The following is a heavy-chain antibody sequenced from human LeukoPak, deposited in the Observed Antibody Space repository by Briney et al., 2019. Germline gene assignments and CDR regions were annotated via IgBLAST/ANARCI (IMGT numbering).Heavy chain of an antibody. V-gene: IGHV3-30*04. CDR1: GFTFSSYA. Sequence: GRSLRLSCAASGFTFSSYAMHWVRQAPGKGLEWVAVISYDGSNKYYADSVKGRLTISRDNAKNSLYLQMNSLRAEDTAVYYCAKTAASMDVWGKGITVTVSS. CDR2: ISYDGSNK. CDR3: AKTAASMDV. J-gene: IGHJ6*03. D-gene: IGHD2-15*01.